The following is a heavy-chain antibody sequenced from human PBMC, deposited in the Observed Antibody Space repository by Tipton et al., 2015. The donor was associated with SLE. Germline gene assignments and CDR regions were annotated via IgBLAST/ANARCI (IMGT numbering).Heavy chain of an antibody. Sequence: TLSLTCSVSGDSINKGGYHWNWIRQPAGMGLEWIGRMDTSGGTFYNPSLESRVSISLDSSKNQFSLRLTSVTAADTAVYYCSGTKTPKHLTESTVLYSDYGMDVWGQGTTVTVSS. V-gene: IGHV4-61*02. D-gene: IGHD4-11*01. CDR1: GDSINKGGYH. CDR2: MDTSGGT. J-gene: IGHJ6*02. CDR3: SGTKTPKHLTESTVLYSDYGMDV.